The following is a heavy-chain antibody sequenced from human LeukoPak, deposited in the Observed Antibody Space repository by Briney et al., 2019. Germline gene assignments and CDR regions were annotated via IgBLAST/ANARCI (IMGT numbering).Heavy chain of an antibody. CDR1: GGPISSYY. Sequence: PSETLSLTCTVSGGPISSYYWSWIRQPAGKGLEWIGRIYTSGSTNYNPSLKSRVTMSVDTSKNQFSLKLSSVTAADTAVYYCAREIVAAADTHFDYWGQGTLVTVSS. J-gene: IGHJ4*02. D-gene: IGHD6-13*01. V-gene: IGHV4-4*07. CDR2: IYTSGST. CDR3: AREIVAAADTHFDY.